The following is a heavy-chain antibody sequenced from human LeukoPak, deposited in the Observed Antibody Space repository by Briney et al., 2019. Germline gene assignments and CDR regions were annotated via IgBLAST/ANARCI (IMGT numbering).Heavy chain of an antibody. Sequence: VASVKVSCKASGYTFTGYYMHWVRQAPGQGLEWMGRINPNSGGTNYAQKFQGRVTMTRDTSISTAYMELSRLRSDDTAVYHCARDRIVVVITTVSLGYWGQGTLVTVSS. J-gene: IGHJ4*02. CDR2: INPNSGGT. V-gene: IGHV1-2*06. D-gene: IGHD3-22*01. CDR3: ARDRIVVVITTVSLGY. CDR1: GYTFTGYY.